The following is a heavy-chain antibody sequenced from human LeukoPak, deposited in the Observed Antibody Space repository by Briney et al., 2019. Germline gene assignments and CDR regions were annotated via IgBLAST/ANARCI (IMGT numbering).Heavy chain of an antibody. CDR2: INQDGSKE. J-gene: IGHJ4*02. V-gene: IGHV3-7*01. CDR1: GFIFSNYW. D-gene: IGHD5-12*01. CDR3: ARDGGVSGYDLLDY. Sequence: GGSLRLSCTASGFIFSNYWMTWVRQAPGKGLEWVAQINQDGSKEYYIDSVKARFSISRDNARNSLSLQMNSLRAEDTAVYYCARDGGVSGYDLLDYWGQGTSVTVSS.